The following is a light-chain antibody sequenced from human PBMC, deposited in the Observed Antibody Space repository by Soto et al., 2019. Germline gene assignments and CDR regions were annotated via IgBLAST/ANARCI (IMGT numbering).Light chain of an antibody. V-gene: IGLV2-14*01. Sequence: QSALTQPASVSGSPGQSITISCTGTSSDVGGYNYVSWYQQHPGKAPKLMIYEVSNRPSGVSNRFSGSKSGNTASLTISGXXXXXXXXXXCSSYRSGGTFVFGSGTKVTVL. CDR2: EVS. J-gene: IGLJ1*01. CDR1: SSDVGGYNY. CDR3: SSYRSGGTFV.